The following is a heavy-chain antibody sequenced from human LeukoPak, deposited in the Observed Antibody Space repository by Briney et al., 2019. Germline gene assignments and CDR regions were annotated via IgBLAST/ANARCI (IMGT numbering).Heavy chain of an antibody. CDR1: GFTVSSNY. D-gene: IGHD3-3*01. Sequence: GGSLRLSCAASGFTVSSNYMSWVRQAPGKGLEWVSGITWHSENIDYADSVKGRFTISRDNAKNSLYLQMNNLRAEDTALYFCVAVPETDFWIGFYLDYWGQGILVTVSS. J-gene: IGHJ4*02. CDR3: VAVPETDFWIGFYLDY. CDR2: ITWHSENI. V-gene: IGHV3-20*04.